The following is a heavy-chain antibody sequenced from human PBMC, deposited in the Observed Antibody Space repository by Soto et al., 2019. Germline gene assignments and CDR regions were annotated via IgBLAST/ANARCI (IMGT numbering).Heavy chain of an antibody. CDR1: GDSISSGVYY. J-gene: IGHJ4*01. CDR3: ARDILTGYSSYFDY. CDR2: IYYSGST. Sequence: SETLSLTCTVSGDSISSGVYYWSWIRQYPGKGLEWIGYIYYSGSTYYNPSLKSRVIISVDTSKNQFSLKLNSVTAADTAVYYCARDILTGYSSYFDYWGHGTLVTVSS. D-gene: IGHD3-9*01. V-gene: IGHV4-31*03.